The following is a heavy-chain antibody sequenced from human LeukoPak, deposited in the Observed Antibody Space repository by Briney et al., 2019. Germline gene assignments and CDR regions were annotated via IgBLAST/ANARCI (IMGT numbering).Heavy chain of an antibody. V-gene: IGHV5-51*01. CDR2: IYPGDSDT. D-gene: IGHD1-26*01. Sequence: GESLKISCKGSGYSFTSYWIGWVRQMPGKGLEWMGIIYPGDSDTRYSPSFQGQVTISADKSISTAYLQWSSLKASDTAMYYCARLIVGATTSAYFDYWGQGTLVTVSS. CDR1: GYSFTSYW. J-gene: IGHJ4*02. CDR3: ARLIVGATTSAYFDY.